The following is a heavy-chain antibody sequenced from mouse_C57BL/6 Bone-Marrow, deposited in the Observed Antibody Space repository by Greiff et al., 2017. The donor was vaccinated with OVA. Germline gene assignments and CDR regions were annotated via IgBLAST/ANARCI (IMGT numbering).Heavy chain of an antibody. J-gene: IGHJ4*01. Sequence: VQLVESGAELVKPGASVKMSCKASGYTFTTYPIEWMKQNHGKSLEWIGNFHPYNDDTKYNEKFKGKATLTVEKSSSTVYLELSRLTSDDSAVYYCARGYDYDGNYAMDYWGQGTSVTVSS. CDR1: GYTFTTYP. V-gene: IGHV1-47*01. CDR2: FHPYNDDT. D-gene: IGHD2-4*01. CDR3: ARGYDYDGNYAMDY.